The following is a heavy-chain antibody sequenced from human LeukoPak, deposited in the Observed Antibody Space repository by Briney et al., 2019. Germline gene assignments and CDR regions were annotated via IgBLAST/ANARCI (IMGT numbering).Heavy chain of an antibody. Sequence: ASVKVSCKVSGYTLTELSMHWVRQAPGKGLEWMGGFDPEDGETIYAQKFQGRVTITADKSTSTAYMELSSLRSEDTAVYYCVGGSGGLFDYWGQGTLVTVSS. D-gene: IGHD1-14*01. CDR2: FDPEDGET. CDR3: VGGSGGLFDY. V-gene: IGHV1-24*01. J-gene: IGHJ4*02. CDR1: GYTLTELS.